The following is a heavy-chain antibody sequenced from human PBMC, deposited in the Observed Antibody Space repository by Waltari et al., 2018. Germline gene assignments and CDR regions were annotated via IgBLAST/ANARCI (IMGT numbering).Heavy chain of an antibody. V-gene: IGHV4-34*01. CDR1: GGSFSGYY. Sequence: QVQLQQWGAGLLKPSETLSLTCAVYGGSFSGYYWSWIRQPPGKGLEWIGEINHSGSTNSNPSLKSRVTISVDTSKNHFSLKLSSVTAADTAVYYCAREIGVAATQSFDYWGQGTLVTVSS. D-gene: IGHD2-15*01. CDR2: INHSGST. CDR3: AREIGVAATQSFDY. J-gene: IGHJ4*02.